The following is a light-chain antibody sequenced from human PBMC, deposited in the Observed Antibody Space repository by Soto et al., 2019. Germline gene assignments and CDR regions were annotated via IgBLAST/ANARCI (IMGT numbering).Light chain of an antibody. CDR3: LQALQTPRT. J-gene: IGKJ1*01. CDR1: RTRLHSNGYNY. CDR2: LGS. V-gene: IGKV2-28*01. Sequence: LMTQPPLSLLVTPGGPGAASSSSARTRLHSNGYNYLDWYLQKPGQYPQILIYLGSNRASGVPDRFSGSGSGTDFTLKISRVEAEDVGVYYCLQALQTPRTVGKWTQVDIK.